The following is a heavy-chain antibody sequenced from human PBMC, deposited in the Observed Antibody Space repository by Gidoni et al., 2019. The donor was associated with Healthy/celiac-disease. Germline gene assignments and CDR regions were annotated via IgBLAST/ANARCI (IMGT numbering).Heavy chain of an antibody. D-gene: IGHD2-2*02. CDR1: GFTFSSYS. Sequence: EVQLVESGGGLVKPGGSLRLSCAASGFTFSSYSMNWVRQAPGKGLEWVSSISSSSSYIYYADSVKGRFTISRDNAKNSLYLQMNSLRAEDTAVYYCARDRIVVVPAAIYDYWGQGTLVTVSS. CDR3: ARDRIVVVPAAIYDY. CDR2: ISSSSSYI. V-gene: IGHV3-21*01. J-gene: IGHJ4*02.